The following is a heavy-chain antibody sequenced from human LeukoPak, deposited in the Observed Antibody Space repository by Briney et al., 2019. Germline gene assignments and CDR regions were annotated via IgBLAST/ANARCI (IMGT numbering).Heavy chain of an antibody. CDR3: AKEGYYYDSSGYYYPHGAFDI. Sequence: GRSLRLSCAASGFTFSNYDIHWVRQAPGKGLDWVAVIWYDGSNKYYADSVKGRFTISRDNSKNTLYLQMDSLRAEDTAVYYCAKEGYYYDSSGYYYPHGAFDIWGQGTMVTVSS. D-gene: IGHD3-22*01. CDR1: GFTFSNYD. J-gene: IGHJ3*02. V-gene: IGHV3-33*06. CDR2: IWYDGSNK.